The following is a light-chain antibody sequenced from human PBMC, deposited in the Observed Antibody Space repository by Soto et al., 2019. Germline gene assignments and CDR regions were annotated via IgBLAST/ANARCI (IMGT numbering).Light chain of an antibody. CDR3: HQYASSPLT. CDR1: QSVGSNY. V-gene: IGKV3-20*01. J-gene: IGKJ5*01. CDR2: GAS. Sequence: EFVLTQSPGTLSLSPGERATISCMASQSVGSNYLAWYQQTPGQAPRLLIHGASTRATGIPDRFSGSGSGTDFTLTLSRLESEDSAVYYCHQYASSPLTFGQGTRLEI.